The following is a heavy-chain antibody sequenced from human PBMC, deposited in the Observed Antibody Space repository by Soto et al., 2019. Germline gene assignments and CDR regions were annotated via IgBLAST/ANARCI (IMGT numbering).Heavy chain of an antibody. V-gene: IGHV2-26*01. CDR2: IFSNDEK. Sequence: QVTLKESGPVLVKPTETLTLTCTVSGFSLSNARMGVSWIRQPPGKALEWLAHIFSNDEKSYSTSLKSRLTISKDTSKSQVVLTMTNMDPVDTATYYCARISLYCSGGSQCGGYDYWGQGTLVTVSS. CDR3: ARISLYCSGGSQCGGYDY. J-gene: IGHJ4*02. CDR1: GFSLSNARMG. D-gene: IGHD2-15*01.